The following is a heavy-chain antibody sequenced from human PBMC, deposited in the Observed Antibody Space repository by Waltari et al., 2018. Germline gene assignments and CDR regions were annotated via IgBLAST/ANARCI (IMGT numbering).Heavy chain of an antibody. Sequence: EVQLVESGGGLIQPGGSLRLSCAASGFTVSSNYMSWVRQAPGKGVDGGSVIYSGGSTYYADSVKGRVTISRDNSKNTLYLQMNSLRAEDTAVYYCARATRYGHAFDIWGQGTMVTVSS. CDR2: IYSGGST. CDR3: ARATRYGHAFDI. J-gene: IGHJ3*02. CDR1: GFTVSSNY. V-gene: IGHV3-53*01. D-gene: IGHD3-10*01.